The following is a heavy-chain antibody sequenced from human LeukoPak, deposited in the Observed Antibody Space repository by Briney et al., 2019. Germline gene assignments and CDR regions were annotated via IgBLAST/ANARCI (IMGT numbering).Heavy chain of an antibody. D-gene: IGHD3-22*01. J-gene: IGHJ4*02. Sequence: GGSLRLSCAASGFTFSNYAMNWVRQAPGKGLEWVSFISSTGGNTDYADSVKGRFTISRDNSKNTLYLQMNSLRAEDTALYYCAKDIWPYYDSSGYYDRGFDYWGQGTLVTVSS. CDR3: AKDIWPYYDSSGYYDRGFDY. V-gene: IGHV3-23*01. CDR1: GFTFSNYA. CDR2: ISSTGGNT.